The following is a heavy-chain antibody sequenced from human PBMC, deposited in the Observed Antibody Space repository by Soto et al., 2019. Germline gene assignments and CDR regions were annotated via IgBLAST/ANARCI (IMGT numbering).Heavy chain of an antibody. CDR3: AKESMPDHYSATLFDY. CDR2: FSAGGLA. V-gene: IGHV3-23*01. J-gene: IGHJ4*02. D-gene: IGHD2-15*01. CDR1: GFSFSRYA. Sequence: QLLESGGGLVQPGGSLRLSCEASGFSFSRYALSWVRQAPGKGLEWVSTFSAGGLASYADSVKGRFTISKDTSKNTLHLQARRLRAEDTAVYYCAKESMPDHYSATLFDYWGQGTRVTVSS.